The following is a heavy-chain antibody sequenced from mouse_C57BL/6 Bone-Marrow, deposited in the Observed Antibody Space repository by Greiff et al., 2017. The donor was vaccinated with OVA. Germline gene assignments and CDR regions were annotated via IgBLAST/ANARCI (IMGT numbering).Heavy chain of an antibody. CDR2: INSDGGST. CDR3: ASVDGYPSY. CDR1: EYEFPSHD. J-gene: IGHJ3*01. D-gene: IGHD2-3*01. Sequence: EVKLVESGGGLVQPGASLKLSCESNEYEFPSHDMSWVRKTPEKRLELVAAINSDGGSTYYPATMQRRSIITRDNTKKTLYLQMGSLRSEDTALYYCASVDGYPSYWGQGTLVTVSA. V-gene: IGHV5-2*01.